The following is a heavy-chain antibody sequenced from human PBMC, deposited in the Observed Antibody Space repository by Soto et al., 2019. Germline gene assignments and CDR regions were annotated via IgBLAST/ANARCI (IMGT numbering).Heavy chain of an antibody. CDR1: GFTFSSYA. V-gene: IGHV3-23*01. J-gene: IGHJ4*02. CDR3: AKXLVAYYYDSSGYYSTFDY. Sequence: GGSLRLSCAASGFTFSSYAMSWVRQAPGKGLEWVSAISGSGGSTYYADSVKGRFTISRDNSKNTLYLQMNSLRAEDTAVYYCAKXLVAYYYDSSGYYSTFDYWGQGTLVTVS. CDR2: ISGSGGST. D-gene: IGHD3-22*01.